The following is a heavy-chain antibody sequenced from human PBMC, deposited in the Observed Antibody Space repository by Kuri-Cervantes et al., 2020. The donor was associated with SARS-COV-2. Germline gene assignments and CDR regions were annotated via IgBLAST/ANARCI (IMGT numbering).Heavy chain of an antibody. J-gene: IGHJ3*02. Sequence: GGSLRLSCAASGFTFSSYAMHWVRQAPGKGLEYVSAISSNGGSTYYANSVKGRFTISRDNSKNTLYLQMSSLRAEDTAVYYCARLRSSIAARDAFDIWGQGTMVTVSS. CDR3: ARLRSSIAARDAFDI. CDR1: GFTFSSYA. CDR2: ISSNGGST. V-gene: IGHV3-64*01. D-gene: IGHD6-6*01.